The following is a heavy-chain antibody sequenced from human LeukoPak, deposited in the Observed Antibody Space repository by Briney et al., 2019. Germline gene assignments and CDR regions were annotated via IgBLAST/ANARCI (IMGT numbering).Heavy chain of an antibody. CDR3: AREVPDYYGSGRPAVVDY. CDR2: ISSSGSTI. D-gene: IGHD3-10*01. CDR1: GFTFSDYY. V-gene: IGHV3-11*01. J-gene: IGHJ4*02. Sequence: GGSLRLSCAASGFTFSDYYMSWIRQAPGKGLEWVSYISSSGSTIYYADSVKGRFTISRDNAKNSLYLQMNSLRAEDTAVYYCAREVPDYYGSGRPAVVDYWGQGTLVTVSS.